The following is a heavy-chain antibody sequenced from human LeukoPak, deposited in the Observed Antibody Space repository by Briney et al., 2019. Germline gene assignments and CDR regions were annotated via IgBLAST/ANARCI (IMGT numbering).Heavy chain of an antibody. CDR3: ARGDMALDY. V-gene: IGHV6-1*01. CDR2: TYYKSKWSS. Sequence: SQTLSLTCAISGDSVSSNSAVWNWIRQSPSRGLEWLGRTYYKSKWSSDFAISVKSRITINPDTSKNQVSLHLNSVTPEDTAVYYCARGDMALDYWGQGTLVTVSS. CDR1: GDSVSSNSAV. D-gene: IGHD2-15*01. J-gene: IGHJ4*02.